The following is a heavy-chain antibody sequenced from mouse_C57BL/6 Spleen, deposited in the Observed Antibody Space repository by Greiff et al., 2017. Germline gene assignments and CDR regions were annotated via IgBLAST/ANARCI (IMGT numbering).Heavy chain of an antibody. CDR1: GYTFTSYW. CDR3: ARRGTDYYGSRRGAMDY. D-gene: IGHD1-1*01. CDR2: IDPSDSYT. J-gene: IGHJ4*01. Sequence: QVQLQQPGAELVKPGASVKLSCKASGYTFTSYWMQWVKQRPGQGLEWIGEIDPSDSYTNYNQKFKGKATLTVDTSSSTDYMQLSSLTSEDSAVYYCARRGTDYYGSRRGAMDYWGQGTSVTVSS. V-gene: IGHV1-50*01.